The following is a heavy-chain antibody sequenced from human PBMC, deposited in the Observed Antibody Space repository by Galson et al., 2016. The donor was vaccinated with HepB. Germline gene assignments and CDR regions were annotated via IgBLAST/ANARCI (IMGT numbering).Heavy chain of an antibody. J-gene: IGHJ3*01. CDR3: ARELVRSAFDL. CDR1: GFAFSSSG. V-gene: IGHV3-48*02. Sequence: SLRLSCAAPGFAFSSSGINWVRQAPGKGLQWISYISTTIRTIYYADSVMGRFTISRDNAKNSVYLQMNSLRDDDTAVYHCARELVRSAFDLWGQGTMVTVSS. CDR2: ISTTIRTI. D-gene: IGHD6-6*01.